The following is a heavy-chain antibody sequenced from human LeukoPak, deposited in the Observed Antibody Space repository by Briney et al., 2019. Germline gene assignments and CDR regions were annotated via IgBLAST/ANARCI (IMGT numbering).Heavy chain of an antibody. CDR2: ISGSGGST. Sequence: PGGSLRHSCAASGFTFSSSAMSWVRQAPGKGLEWVSAISGSGGSTYYADSVKGRFTISRDNSKNTLYLQMNSLRAEDTAIYSCATRPTVGGTTPTFDYWGQGTLVTVSS. V-gene: IGHV3-23*01. D-gene: IGHD1-26*01. CDR1: GFTFSSSA. J-gene: IGHJ4*02. CDR3: ATRPTVGGTTPTFDY.